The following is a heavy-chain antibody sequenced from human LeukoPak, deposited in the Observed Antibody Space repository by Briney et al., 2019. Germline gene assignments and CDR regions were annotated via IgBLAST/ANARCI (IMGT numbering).Heavy chain of an antibody. CDR2: ISYDGSNK. D-gene: IGHD6-19*01. V-gene: IGHV3-30-3*01. CDR3: ARESTRDRPGC. CDR1: GFTFSSYA. J-gene: IGHJ4*02. Sequence: GGSLRLSCAASGFTFSSYAMHWVRQAPGKGLEWVSVISYDGSNKYYADSVKGRFTISRDNSKNTPYLQMNSLRAEDTAVYYCARESTRDRPGCWGQGTLVTVSS.